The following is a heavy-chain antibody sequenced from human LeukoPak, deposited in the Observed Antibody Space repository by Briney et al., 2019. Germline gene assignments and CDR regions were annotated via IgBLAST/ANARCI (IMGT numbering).Heavy chain of an antibody. D-gene: IGHD3-22*01. CDR3: ARVGSGYTFDY. CDR2: IYHRGST. J-gene: IGHJ4*02. CDR1: GGSISSYY. V-gene: IGHV4-59*01. Sequence: SETLSLTCTVSGGSISSYYWSWIRQPPGKGLEWIGYIYHRGSTNYNPSLKSRVTISVDTSKNQFSLKLSSVPAADTAVYYCARVGSGYTFDYWGQGTLVTVSS.